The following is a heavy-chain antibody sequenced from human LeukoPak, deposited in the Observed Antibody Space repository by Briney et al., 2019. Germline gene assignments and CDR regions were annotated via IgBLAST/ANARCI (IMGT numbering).Heavy chain of an antibody. Sequence: ASVKVSCKVSGAILIELSIHWVRQSPGKGLEWMGGFDSEDGKTKAAQSFLDRVSLTEDTSLATAYMELRSLTSEDTAVYYCATFKGGTGYRFDYWGQGTLVTVSS. CDR3: ATFKGGTGYRFDY. V-gene: IGHV1-24*01. CDR2: FDSEDGKT. J-gene: IGHJ4*02. D-gene: IGHD2-8*02. CDR1: GAILIELS.